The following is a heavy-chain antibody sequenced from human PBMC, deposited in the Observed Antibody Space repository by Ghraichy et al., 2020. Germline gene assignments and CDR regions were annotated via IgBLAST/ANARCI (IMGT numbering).Heavy chain of an antibody. J-gene: IGHJ4*02. CDR1: GGSISSGGYY. D-gene: IGHD4-23*01. Sequence: SETLSLTCTVPGGSISSGGYYWSWIRQHPGKGLEWIGYIYYSGSTYYNPSLKSRVTISVDTSKNQFSLKLSSVTAADTAVYYCARGAGEGVVTPFNYWGQGTLVTVSS. CDR3: ARGAGEGVVTPFNY. V-gene: IGHV4-31*03. CDR2: IYYSGST.